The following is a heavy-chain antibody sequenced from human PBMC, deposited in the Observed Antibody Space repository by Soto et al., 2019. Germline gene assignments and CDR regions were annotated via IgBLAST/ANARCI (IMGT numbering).Heavy chain of an antibody. Sequence: EVQLLESGGGLVQPGGSLRLSCAASGFTFSSYDMRWVRQAPGTGLGGGLAISGTGGTNYHEDSVKGRFPISRDNSRNTLHLQMNSLRAEDTAIYYCAKFFVETGGSSGWPWSFHFWGQGTLVTVSS. D-gene: IGHD6-25*01. V-gene: IGHV3-23*01. CDR2: ISGTGGTN. CDR1: GFTFSSYD. J-gene: IGHJ4*02. CDR3: AKFFVETGGSSGWPWSFHF.